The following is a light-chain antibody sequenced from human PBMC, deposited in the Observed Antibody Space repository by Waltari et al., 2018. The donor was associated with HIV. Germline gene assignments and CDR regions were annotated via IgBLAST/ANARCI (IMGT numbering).Light chain of an antibody. CDR1: SSDVGGYNY. Sequence: QSALTQPPSASGSPGQSVTISCTGTSSDVGGYNYVSWYQQHPGKAPKLMIYEVSKRPSGVPDRFSGSKSGKTASLTVSGLQPEDEADYYCSSYAGSNNFVFGTGTKVTVL. CDR3: SSYAGSNNFV. CDR2: EVS. J-gene: IGLJ1*01. V-gene: IGLV2-8*01.